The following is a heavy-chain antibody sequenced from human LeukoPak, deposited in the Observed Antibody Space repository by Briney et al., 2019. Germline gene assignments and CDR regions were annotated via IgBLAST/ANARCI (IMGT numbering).Heavy chain of an antibody. D-gene: IGHD3-10*02. CDR2: INPNSGGT. CDR3: ARDPRLDLFEDYFDY. V-gene: IGHV1-2*02. Sequence: ASVKVSCKASGYTFTGYYMHWVRQAAGQGLEWMGWINPNSGGTNYAQKFQGRVTMTRDTSISTAYMELSRLRSDDTAVYYCARDPRLDLFEDYFDYWGQGTLVTVSS. CDR1: GYTFTGYY. J-gene: IGHJ4*02.